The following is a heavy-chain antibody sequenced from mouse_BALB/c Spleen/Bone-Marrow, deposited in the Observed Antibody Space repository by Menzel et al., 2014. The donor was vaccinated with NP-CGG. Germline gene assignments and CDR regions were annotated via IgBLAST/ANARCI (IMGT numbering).Heavy chain of an antibody. Sequence: QVQLKQSGPGLVAPSQSLSITCTVSGFSLXRYSIHWIRQPPGNGLEWLGMIWGGGSTDYNSALKSRLSISKDNSKSQASLKMNSLQTDDTAIYYCARNLRDPFAYWGQGTLVTVSA. V-gene: IGHV2-6-4*01. CDR1: GFSLXRYS. CDR3: ARNLRDPFAY. CDR2: IWGGGST. J-gene: IGHJ3*01.